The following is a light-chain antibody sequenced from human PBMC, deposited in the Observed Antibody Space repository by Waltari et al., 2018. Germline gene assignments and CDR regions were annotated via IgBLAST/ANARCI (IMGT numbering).Light chain of an antibody. CDR3: SSYAGSDNKI. CDR2: EVT. V-gene: IGLV2-8*01. CDR1: SNAVGGYNY. J-gene: IGLJ2*01. Sequence: QSALTQPPSASGSPGQSVTISCTGTSNAVGGYNYVSWYQQHPGKAPKLMMYEVTKRPSGVPDRFSGSKSGNTASLTVSGLQPEDEADFYCSSYAGSDNKIFGGGTKLTVL.